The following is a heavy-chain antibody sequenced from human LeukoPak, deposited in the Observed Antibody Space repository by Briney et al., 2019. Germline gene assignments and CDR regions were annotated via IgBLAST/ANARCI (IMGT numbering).Heavy chain of an antibody. D-gene: IGHD5-24*01. V-gene: IGHV1-46*01. Sequence: ASVKVSCKASGYTFTSYYIHWVRQAPGQGLEWMGIINPSGGSTTYAQKFQGRVTMTRDTSTSTVYMELSSLTPEDTAVYYCARELERNYFDYWGQGTLVTVSS. CDR1: GYTFTSYY. CDR3: ARELERNYFDY. J-gene: IGHJ4*02. CDR2: INPSGGST.